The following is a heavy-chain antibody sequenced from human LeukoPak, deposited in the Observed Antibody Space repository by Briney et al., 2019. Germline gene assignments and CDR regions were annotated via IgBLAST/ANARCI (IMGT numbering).Heavy chain of an antibody. CDR2: ISYDGSNK. D-gene: IGHD2-15*01. J-gene: IGHJ4*02. CDR3: ARGKGGSYYFDY. V-gene: IGHV3-30-3*01. Sequence: PGRSLRLSCAASGFTFSSYAMHWGRQAPGEGLEWGAVISYDGSNKYYADSVKGRFTISRDNSKNTLYLQMNSLRAEDTAVYYCARGKGGSYYFDYWGQGTLVTVSS. CDR1: GFTFSSYA.